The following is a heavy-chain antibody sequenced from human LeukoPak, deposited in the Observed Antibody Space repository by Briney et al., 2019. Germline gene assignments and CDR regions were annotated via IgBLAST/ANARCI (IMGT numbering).Heavy chain of an antibody. CDR1: GDSVSSNTAA. D-gene: IGHD2-15*01. CDR3: ARDPGYCSGGSCYDRFDP. J-gene: IGHJ5*02. Sequence: SQTLSLTCAISGDSVSSNTAAWNWIRRSPSRGLEWLGRTYYRSKWYNDYAVSVRSRITINPDTSKNQFSLQLNSVSPEDTAVYYCARDPGYCSGGSCYDRFDPWGQGTLVTVSS. V-gene: IGHV6-1*01. CDR2: TYYRSKWYN.